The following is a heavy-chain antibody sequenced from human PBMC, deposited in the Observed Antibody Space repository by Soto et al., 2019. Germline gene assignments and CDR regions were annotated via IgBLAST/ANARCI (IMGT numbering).Heavy chain of an antibody. J-gene: IGHJ4*02. D-gene: IGHD3-10*01. V-gene: IGHV3-72*01. Sequence: EVQLVESGGGLVHPGGSLRLSCAVSGFTSSDYYMDWVRQAPGKGLEWVGRVRSRARGFTTEYAASVKGRFTVSTDDSKNSVYLQMNNLITEDTAVYFCARDLEGASGGLYVDYWSQGTLVTVSS. CDR3: ARDLEGASGGLYVDY. CDR2: VRSRARGFTT. CDR1: GFTSSDYY.